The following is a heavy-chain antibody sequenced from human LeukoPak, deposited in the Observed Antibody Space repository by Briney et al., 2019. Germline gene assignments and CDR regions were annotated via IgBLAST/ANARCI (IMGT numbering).Heavy chain of an antibody. CDR3: ARRQSDHFDF. Sequence: GESLKISCKGSGSSFTSSWIGWVRQMPGKGLEWMGIIYPGDSDTRYSPSFQGQVTISADKSISTAYLQWSSLKASDSAVYYCARRQSDHFDFRGQGTLVTVSS. D-gene: IGHD6-19*01. J-gene: IGHJ4*02. CDR2: IYPGDSDT. V-gene: IGHV5-51*01. CDR1: GSSFTSSW.